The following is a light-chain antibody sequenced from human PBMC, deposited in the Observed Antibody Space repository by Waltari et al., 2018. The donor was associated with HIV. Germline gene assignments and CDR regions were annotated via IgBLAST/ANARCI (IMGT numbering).Light chain of an antibody. V-gene: IGLV2-23*02. CDR1: SSDVGAYNL. Sequence: QSALTQPASVSGSPGQSITISCTGTSSDVGAYNLVSWYQKYPGKAPKLMIFVVIQRPSVVSARFSGSRSGHAASLTIAGLRTEDEGDYFCWSYSGTGVVFGGGTKVTVL. CDR3: WSYSGTGVV. J-gene: IGLJ2*01. CDR2: VVI.